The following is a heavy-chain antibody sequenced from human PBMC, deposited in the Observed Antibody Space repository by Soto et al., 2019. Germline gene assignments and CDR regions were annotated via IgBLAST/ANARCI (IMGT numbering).Heavy chain of an antibody. J-gene: IGHJ4*02. Sequence: QVQLVESGGGVVQPGRSLRLSCAASGFTFSSYAMHWVRQAPGKGLEWVAVISYDGSNKYYADSVKGRFTISRDNSKNTLYLQMNSLRAEDTAVYYRARGGHDYSNTEGYFDYWGQGTLVTVSS. CDR2: ISYDGSNK. CDR3: ARGGHDYSNTEGYFDY. D-gene: IGHD4-4*01. V-gene: IGHV3-30-3*01. CDR1: GFTFSSYA.